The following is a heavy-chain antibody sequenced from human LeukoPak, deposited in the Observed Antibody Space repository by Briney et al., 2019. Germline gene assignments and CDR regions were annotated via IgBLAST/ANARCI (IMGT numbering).Heavy chain of an antibody. D-gene: IGHD2-2*01. Sequence: GGSLRLSCAASGFTFSSYSMNWVRQAPGKGLEWVSSISSSSSYIYYADSVKGRFTISRDNAKNSLYLQMNSLRAEDTAVYYCARGVGVVPAADFDYWGQGTLVTVSS. V-gene: IGHV3-21*01. J-gene: IGHJ4*02. CDR3: ARGVGVVPAADFDY. CDR1: GFTFSSYS. CDR2: ISSSSSYI.